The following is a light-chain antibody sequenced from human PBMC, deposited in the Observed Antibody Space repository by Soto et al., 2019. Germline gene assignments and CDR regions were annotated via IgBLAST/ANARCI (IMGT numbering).Light chain of an antibody. CDR1: SSDVGGYNY. CDR3: SSFASTSSTLV. J-gene: IGLJ2*01. V-gene: IGLV2-14*01. Sequence: HSALTQPASVSGSPGQSITISCTGTSSDVGGYNYVSWYQQHPGKPPKLMICEVSNRPSGISYRFSGSKSGNTASLTISGLQAEDEADYYCSSFASTSSTLVFGGGTQLTVL. CDR2: EVS.